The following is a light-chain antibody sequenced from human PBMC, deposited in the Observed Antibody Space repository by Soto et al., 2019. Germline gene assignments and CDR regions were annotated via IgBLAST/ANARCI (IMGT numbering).Light chain of an antibody. CDR2: EVS. CDR3: TSHAGSINLV. J-gene: IGLJ2*01. V-gene: IGLV2-8*01. Sequence: QSALTQPPSASGSPGQSVTISRTGTSSDIGAYNYVSWYQQYPGKAPKLMIYEVSKRPSGVPDRFSGSKSGNTASLTVSGLQAEDEADYYCTSHAGSINLVFGGGTKLTVL. CDR1: SSDIGAYNY.